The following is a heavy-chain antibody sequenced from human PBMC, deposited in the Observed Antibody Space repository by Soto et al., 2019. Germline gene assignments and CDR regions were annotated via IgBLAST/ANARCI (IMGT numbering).Heavy chain of an antibody. D-gene: IGHD4-17*01. Sequence: QVQLQESGPGLVKPSQTLSLTCTVSGGSISSGDYYWSWIRQPPGKGLEWIGYIYYSGSTYYNPSLKSRVTISVDTSKNQFSLKLSSVTAADTAVYYCARVGDRTPTYNWFDPWGQGTLVTVSS. CDR2: IYYSGST. CDR1: GGSISSGDYY. CDR3: ARVGDRTPTYNWFDP. V-gene: IGHV4-30-4*01. J-gene: IGHJ5*02.